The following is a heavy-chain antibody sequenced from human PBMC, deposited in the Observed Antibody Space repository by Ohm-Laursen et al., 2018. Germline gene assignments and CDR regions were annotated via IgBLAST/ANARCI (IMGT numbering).Heavy chain of an antibody. Sequence: ASVKVSCNASGYTFTSYYMHWVRQAPGQGLEWMGIINPSGGSTSYAQKFQGRVTMTRDTSTSTVYMELSSLRSEDTAVYYCAGRSRSGSFDIWGQGTMVTVSS. CDR1: GYTFTSYY. CDR2: INPSGGST. V-gene: IGHV1-46*01. J-gene: IGHJ3*02. D-gene: IGHD3-10*01. CDR3: AGRSRSGSFDI.